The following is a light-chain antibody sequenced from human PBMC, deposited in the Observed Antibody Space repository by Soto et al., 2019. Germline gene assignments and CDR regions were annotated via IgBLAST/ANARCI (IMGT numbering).Light chain of an antibody. CDR2: LGS. J-gene: IGKJ1*01. Sequence: DILMTESPLSLPISPAEPSSISCRSSQSLLHSNGYNYLDWYLQKPGQSPQLLIYLGSNRASGVPDRFSGSGSGTDFTLKISRVEAEDVGVYYCMQPLQSWTFGQGTKVDIK. CDR3: MQPLQSWT. CDR1: QSLLHSNGYNY. V-gene: IGKV2-28*01.